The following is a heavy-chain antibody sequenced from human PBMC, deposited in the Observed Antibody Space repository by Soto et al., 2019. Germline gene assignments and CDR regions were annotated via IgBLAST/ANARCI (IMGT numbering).Heavy chain of an antibody. V-gene: IGHV3-23*01. J-gene: IGHJ4*02. CDR2: ISGSGGST. D-gene: IGHD2-21*02. CDR3: AKAPIIVVVTAIPYVFDY. CDR1: GFTFSSYA. Sequence: QPGGSLRLSCAASGFTFSSYAMSWVRQAPGKGLEWVSAISGSGGSTYYADSVKGRFTISRDNSKNTLYLQMNSLRAEDTAVYYCAKAPIIVVVTAIPYVFDYWGQGTLVTVSS.